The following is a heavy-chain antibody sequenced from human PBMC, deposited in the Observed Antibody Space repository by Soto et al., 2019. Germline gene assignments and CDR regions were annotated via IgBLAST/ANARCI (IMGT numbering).Heavy chain of an antibody. CDR2: IYYNGAT. Sequence: QVQLQESGPGLVKPSETLSLTCTVSGGSVSSGSYYWTWIRQSPGKGLEWVGYIYYNGATSYNPSLKSRVPISRDTSKNQFSLKLTSVTAADTAVYYCARNDAAGDICGQGTMVSVSS. V-gene: IGHV4-61*01. CDR3: ARNDAAGDI. J-gene: IGHJ3*02. CDR1: GGSVSSGSYY.